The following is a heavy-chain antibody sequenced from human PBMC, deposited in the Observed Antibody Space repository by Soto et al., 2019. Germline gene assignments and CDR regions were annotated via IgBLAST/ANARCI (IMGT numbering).Heavy chain of an antibody. D-gene: IGHD1-26*01. CDR2: MLYSGLT. Sequence: SETLSLTCSVSGYSVSSSDYYWAWIRQPPGKGLEWIGSMLYSGLTYYNPSLKSRVTLSVDTSKNQFSVRLNSVTASDTAVYYCAREDSGSYFRPFYGMDVWGQGTTVTVSS. CDR3: AREDSGSYFRPFYGMDV. V-gene: IGHV4-39*02. CDR1: GYSVSSSDYY. J-gene: IGHJ6*02.